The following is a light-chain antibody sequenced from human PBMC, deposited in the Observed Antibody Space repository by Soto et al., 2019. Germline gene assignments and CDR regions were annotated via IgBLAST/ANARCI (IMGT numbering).Light chain of an antibody. J-gene: IGKJ4*01. V-gene: IGKV3-15*01. CDR3: QQYNKWPLT. CDR2: HAS. Sequence: IVMTQSPATLSVSPGERATLSCRASQSVSSNLAWYQQKPRQAPRLLIYHASTRATGIPARFSGSGSGTEFTLTISSLQSEDFAVYYCQQYNKWPLTFGGGTKVEIK. CDR1: QSVSSN.